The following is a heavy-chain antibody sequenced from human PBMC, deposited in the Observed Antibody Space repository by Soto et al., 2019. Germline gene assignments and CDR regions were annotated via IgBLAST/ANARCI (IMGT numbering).Heavy chain of an antibody. D-gene: IGHD2-15*01. CDR1: GGSISSYY. J-gene: IGHJ4*02. Sequence: SETLSLTCTVSGGSISSYYCSWIRQPPGKGLEWIGYIYYSGSTNYNPSLKSRVTISVDTSKNQFSLKLSSVTAADTAVYYCARYCSGGSCYSGSIDYWGQGTLVTVSS. V-gene: IGHV4-59*01. CDR3: ARYCSGGSCYSGSIDY. CDR2: IYYSGST.